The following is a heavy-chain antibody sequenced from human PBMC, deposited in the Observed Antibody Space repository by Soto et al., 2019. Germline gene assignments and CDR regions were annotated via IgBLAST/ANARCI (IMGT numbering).Heavy chain of an antibody. J-gene: IGHJ4*02. CDR2: VWYDGGNQ. V-gene: IGHV3-33*01. D-gene: IGHD1-26*01. CDR3: AATGRSGTYYGAFHY. Sequence: QVQLVESGGGVVQPGRSLRLSCAASGFTFSTYGMHWVRQAPGKGLEWVAVVWYDGGNQYYADSVKGRFTISRDSSNNTRYLQMNSLRAEDTAVYYCAATGRSGTYYGAFHYWGQGTLVTVSS. CDR1: GFTFSTYG.